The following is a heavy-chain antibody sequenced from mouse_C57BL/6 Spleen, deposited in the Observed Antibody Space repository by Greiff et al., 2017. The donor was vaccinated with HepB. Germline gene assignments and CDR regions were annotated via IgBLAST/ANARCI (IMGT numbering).Heavy chain of an antibody. CDR3: AREGYYGNAMDY. CDR2: IHPNSGST. CDR1: GYTFTSYW. V-gene: IGHV1-64*01. Sequence: VQLQQSGAELVKPGASVKLSCKASGYTFTSYWMHWVKQRPGQGLEWIGMIHPNSGSTNYNEKFKSKATLTVDKSSSTAYMQLSSLTSEDSAVYYCAREGYYGNAMDYWGQGTSVTVSS. J-gene: IGHJ4*01. D-gene: IGHD2-1*01.